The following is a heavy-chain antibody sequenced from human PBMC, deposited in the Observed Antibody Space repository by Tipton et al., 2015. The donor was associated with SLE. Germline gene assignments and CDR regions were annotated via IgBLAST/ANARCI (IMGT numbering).Heavy chain of an antibody. CDR2: INPSGGNT. CDR3: ARGDRTHDAFDI. J-gene: IGHJ3*02. CDR1: GYTFTSYY. Sequence: QSGPEVKKPGASVKVSCKASGYTFTSYYMHWVRQAPGQGLEWMGIINPSGGNTSYAQKFQGRVTMTRDTSTSTGYMELSSLRSEDTAGYYCARGDRTHDAFDIWGQGTMVTVSS. V-gene: IGHV1-46*01.